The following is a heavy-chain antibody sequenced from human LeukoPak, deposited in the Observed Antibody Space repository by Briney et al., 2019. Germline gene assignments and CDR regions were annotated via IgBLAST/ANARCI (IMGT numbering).Heavy chain of an antibody. CDR1: RFTCSICG. J-gene: IGHJ1*01. D-gene: IGHD6-19*01. CDR2: ISYDGSNK. Sequence: PGRSLGLSCAAARFTCSICGLHWVRKALGKRLCWWAFISYDGSNKYYADSVKGRFTISRDNSKNTLYLQMNSLRAEDTAVYYCAKGGMYSSGWYGYFQHWGQGTLVTVSS. V-gene: IGHV3-30*18. CDR3: AKGGMYSSGWYGYFQH.